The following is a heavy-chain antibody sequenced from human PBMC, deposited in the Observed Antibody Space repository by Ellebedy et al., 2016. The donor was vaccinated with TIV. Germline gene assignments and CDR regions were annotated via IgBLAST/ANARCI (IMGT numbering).Heavy chain of an antibody. J-gene: IGHJ4*02. D-gene: IGHD1-1*01. CDR1: GGSISSYY. CDR2: IYYSGST. CDR3: ARGPTGTPQYYFDY. Sequence: MPSETLSLTCTVSGGSISSYYWSWIRQPPGKGLEWIGYIYYSGSTNYNPSLKSRVTISVDKSKNQFSLKLSSVTAADTAVYYCARGPTGTPQYYFDYWGQGTLVTVSS. V-gene: IGHV4-59*12.